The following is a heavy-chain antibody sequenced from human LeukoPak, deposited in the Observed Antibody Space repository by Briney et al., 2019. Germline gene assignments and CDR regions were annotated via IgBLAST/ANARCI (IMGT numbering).Heavy chain of an antibody. Sequence: SETLSLTCAVYGGSLSGYYWSWIRQPPGKGLEWIGEINHSGSTNYNPSLKSRVTISVDTSKNQFSLKLSSVTAADTAVYYCARGRITIFGVARYGMDVWGQGTTVTVSS. CDR3: ARGRITIFGVARYGMDV. CDR2: INHSGST. J-gene: IGHJ6*02. V-gene: IGHV4-34*01. CDR1: GGSLSGYY. D-gene: IGHD3-3*01.